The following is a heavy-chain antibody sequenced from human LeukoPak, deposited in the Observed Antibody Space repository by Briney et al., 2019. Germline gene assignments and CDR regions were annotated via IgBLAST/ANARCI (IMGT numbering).Heavy chain of an antibody. Sequence: PGGSLRLSCAASGFTFSSYAMSWVRQAPGKGLEWGSTISASGGGTYYADSVWGRFTISRDNSKNTLYLQITSLRAEDTAVYYCAKDRRLLWFGELLSWGQGTLVTVSS. CDR2: ISASGGGT. D-gene: IGHD3-10*01. CDR3: AKDRRLLWFGELLS. J-gene: IGHJ5*02. V-gene: IGHV3-23*01. CDR1: GFTFSSYA.